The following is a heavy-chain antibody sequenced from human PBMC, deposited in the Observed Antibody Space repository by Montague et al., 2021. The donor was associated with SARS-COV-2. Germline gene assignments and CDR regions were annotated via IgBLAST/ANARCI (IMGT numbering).Heavy chain of an antibody. D-gene: IGHD3-10*01. CDR1: GFTFSSIS. V-gene: IGHV3-21*01. J-gene: IGHJ6*02. Sequence: SLRLSCAASGFTFSSISMNWVRQAPGKRLEWVSSVSSESAYIVYAESVRGRFTISRDNAQNLLYLQMNSLRAEDTAVYYCAWFAPSKFYTSGMDVWGQGTTVTVSS. CDR3: AWFAPSKFYTSGMDV. CDR2: VSSESAYI.